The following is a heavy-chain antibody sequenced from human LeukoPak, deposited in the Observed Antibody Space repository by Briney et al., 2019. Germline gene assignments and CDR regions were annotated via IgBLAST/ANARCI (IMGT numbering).Heavy chain of an antibody. D-gene: IGHD4-23*01. CDR1: GGSISSNSYY. CDR3: ARRVRQASMDV. J-gene: IGHJ6*03. CDR2: IYYSGST. V-gene: IGHV4-39*01. Sequence: SETLSLTCTVSGGSISSNSYYWGWIRQSPGKGLEWIGSIYYSGSTYYNPSLKSRVTISVDTSKDQFSLKLSSVTAADTAVYYCARRVRQASMDVWGKGTTVTISS.